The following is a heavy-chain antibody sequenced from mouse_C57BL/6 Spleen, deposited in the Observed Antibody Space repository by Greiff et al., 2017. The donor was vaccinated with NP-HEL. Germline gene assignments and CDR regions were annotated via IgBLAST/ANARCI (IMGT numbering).Heavy chain of an antibody. V-gene: IGHV5-9-1*02. CDR1: GFTFSSYA. CDR3: TRAGGPYYFDY. J-gene: IGHJ2*01. CDR2: ISSGGDYI. Sequence: EVQGVESGEGLVKPGGSLKLSCAASGFTFSSYAMSWVRQTPEKRLEWVAYISSGGDYIYYADTVKGRFTISRDNARNTLYLQMSSLKSEDTAMYYCTRAGGPYYFDYWGQGTTLTVAS.